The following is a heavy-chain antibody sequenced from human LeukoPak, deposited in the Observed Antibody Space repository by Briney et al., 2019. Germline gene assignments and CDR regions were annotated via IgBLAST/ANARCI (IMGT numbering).Heavy chain of an antibody. J-gene: IGHJ4*02. D-gene: IGHD5-18*01. CDR3: AKDSGGYTYIFDH. V-gene: IGHV3-30*18. CDR1: GFTFSSYG. CDR2: ISYDGSNK. Sequence: PGRSLRLSCAASGFTFSSYGIHWVRQAPGKGLEWVAAISYDGSNKYYADPVKRRFTISRDNSKNTLHLQMSSLRAEDTAVYYCAKDSGGYTYIFDHWGQGTLVTVSS.